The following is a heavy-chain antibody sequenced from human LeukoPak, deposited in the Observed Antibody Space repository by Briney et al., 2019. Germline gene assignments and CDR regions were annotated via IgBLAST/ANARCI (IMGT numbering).Heavy chain of an antibody. Sequence: PGGSLRLSCAASGFTFSSYSMNWVRQAPGKGLEWVSGISWDSGSIAYADSVKGRFTISRDNAKRSLYLQMNSLRPEDTALYYCAKVRGGQALGHYFDSWGQGTLVTVSS. CDR2: ISWDSGSI. CDR1: GFTFSSYS. J-gene: IGHJ4*02. V-gene: IGHV3-9*01. D-gene: IGHD3-10*01. CDR3: AKVRGGQALGHYFDS.